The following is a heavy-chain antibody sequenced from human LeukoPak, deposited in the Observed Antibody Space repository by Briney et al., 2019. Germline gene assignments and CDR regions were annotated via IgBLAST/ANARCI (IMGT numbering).Heavy chain of an antibody. J-gene: IGHJ4*02. CDR2: IYYSGST. D-gene: IGHD5-12*01. Sequence: TPSETLSRTCTVSGGSISAYYWSWIRQPPGKGLEWIGYIYYSGSTNYNPSLKSRVTISVDTSKNQFSLKLSSVTAADTAVYYCARDRGYEAFDYWGQGTLVTVSS. V-gene: IGHV4-59*01. CDR3: ARDRGYEAFDY. CDR1: GGSISAYY.